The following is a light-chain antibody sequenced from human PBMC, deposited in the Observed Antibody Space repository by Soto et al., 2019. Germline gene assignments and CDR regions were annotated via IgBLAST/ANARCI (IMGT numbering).Light chain of an antibody. Sequence: QSVLTQPPSASGTPGQRVTISCSGSRSNIGSNTVNWYQQLPGTAPKLLIYSNNQRPSGVPDRSSGSKSGTSASLAISGLQSEDEAEYYCAVWDDSLNGWVFGGGTKLTVL. V-gene: IGLV1-44*01. CDR2: SNN. J-gene: IGLJ3*02. CDR1: RSNIGSNT. CDR3: AVWDDSLNGWV.